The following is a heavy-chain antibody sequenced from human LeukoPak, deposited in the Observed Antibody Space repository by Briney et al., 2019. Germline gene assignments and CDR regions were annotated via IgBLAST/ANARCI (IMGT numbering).Heavy chain of an antibody. D-gene: IGHD6-6*01. V-gene: IGHV4-4*07. CDR3: ARRTDSGYSSSSSAFDV. CDR1: GGSISGYY. J-gene: IGHJ3*01. CDR2: IYTSGST. Sequence: SEXLSLTCNVSGGSISGYYWSWIRQPAGKGLEWIGRIYTSGSTNYNPSLKPRVTMYVDPSKTQFSLKLTSVPAADTAVYYCARRTDSGYSSSSSAFDVWGQGTMVTVSS.